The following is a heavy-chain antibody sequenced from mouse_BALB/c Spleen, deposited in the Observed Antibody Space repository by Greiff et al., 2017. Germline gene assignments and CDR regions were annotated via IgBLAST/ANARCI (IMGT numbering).Heavy chain of an antibody. D-gene: IGHD4-1*01. CDR2: ISSGGSYT. CDR3: ANNWDEAWFAY. V-gene: IGHV5-9-4*01. Sequence: EVQRVESGGGLVKPGGSLKLSCAASGFTFSSYAMSWVRQSPEKRLEWVAEISSGGSYTYYPDTVTGRFTISRDNAKNTLYLEMSSLRSEDTAMYYCANNWDEAWFAYWGQGTLVTVSA. J-gene: IGHJ3*01. CDR1: GFTFSSYA.